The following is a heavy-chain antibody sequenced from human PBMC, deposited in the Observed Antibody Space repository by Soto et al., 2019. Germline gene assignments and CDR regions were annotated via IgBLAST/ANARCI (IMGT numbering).Heavy chain of an antibody. Sequence: QVQLVQSGAEVKKPGSSVKVSCKASGGTFSSYAISWVRQAPGQGLEWMGGIIPIFGTANYAQKFQGRVTITADKSTSTAYMELSSMRSEDTAVYYWARPSDSSSWYATYYYYYGMDVWGQGTTVTVSS. CDR3: ARPSDSSSWYATYYYYYGMDV. V-gene: IGHV1-69*06. CDR1: GGTFSSYA. J-gene: IGHJ6*02. CDR2: IIPIFGTA. D-gene: IGHD6-13*01.